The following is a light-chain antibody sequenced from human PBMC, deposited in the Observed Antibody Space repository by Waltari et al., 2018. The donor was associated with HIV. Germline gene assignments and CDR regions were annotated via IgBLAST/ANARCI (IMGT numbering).Light chain of an antibody. Sequence: DIQMTQSPSSLSASVGDRVTITCQASQDISNYLNWYQQKPGKAPQLLIYDASNLETGVPSRFSGSGSGTDFTFTISSLQPEDIGTYYCQQYDNLLTFGGGTKVEIK. CDR3: QQYDNLLT. V-gene: IGKV1-33*01. J-gene: IGKJ4*01. CDR2: DAS. CDR1: QDISNY.